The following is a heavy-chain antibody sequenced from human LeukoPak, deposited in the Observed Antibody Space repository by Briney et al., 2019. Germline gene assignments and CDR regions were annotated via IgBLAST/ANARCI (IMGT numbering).Heavy chain of an antibody. D-gene: IGHD2-8*01. CDR3: ARGDIVRNWFDP. J-gene: IGHJ5*02. Sequence: PGGSLRLSCAASGFTVSSNYMSWVRQAPGKGLEWVSSISSSSSYIYYADSVKGRFTISRDNAKNSLYLQMNSLRAEDTAVYYCARGDIVRNWFDPWGQGTLVTVSS. V-gene: IGHV3-21*01. CDR2: ISSSSSYI. CDR1: GFTVSSNY.